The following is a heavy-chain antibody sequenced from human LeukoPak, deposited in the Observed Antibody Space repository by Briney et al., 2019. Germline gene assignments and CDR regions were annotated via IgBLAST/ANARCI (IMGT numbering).Heavy chain of an antibody. CDR1: GFTVSSKY. Sequence: QPGGSLRLSCAVSGFTVSSKYMSWVRQAPGKGLEWVSVVYSGGNTYYADSVKGRFTISRDNSENTLYLQMNSLRAEDTAVYYCARVAYCAGDCHHMDSWGQGTLVTVSS. V-gene: IGHV3-53*01. J-gene: IGHJ4*02. CDR3: ARVAYCAGDCHHMDS. CDR2: VYSGGNT. D-gene: IGHD2-21*02.